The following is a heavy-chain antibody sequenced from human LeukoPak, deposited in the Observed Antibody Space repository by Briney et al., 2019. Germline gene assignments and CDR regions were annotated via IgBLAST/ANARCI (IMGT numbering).Heavy chain of an antibody. Sequence: PSETLSLTCAVSGGSITSSDFNWGWIRQPPGKGLEWIGLISYSGSTYYNPSLKSRVTISVDTSKSHFSLKLSSVTAADTAIYYCARLDKGIKAAHFDYWGQGTLVTVSS. D-gene: IGHD6-25*01. CDR2: ISYSGST. J-gene: IGHJ4*02. CDR1: GGSITSSDFN. V-gene: IGHV4-39*01. CDR3: ARLDKGIKAAHFDY.